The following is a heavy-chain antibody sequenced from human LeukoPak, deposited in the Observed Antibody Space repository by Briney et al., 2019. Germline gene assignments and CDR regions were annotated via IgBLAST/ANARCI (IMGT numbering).Heavy chain of an antibody. CDR3: ARGTGAKTGDY. CDR1: GGTFSSYA. D-gene: IGHD1-14*01. J-gene: IGHJ4*02. V-gene: IGHV1-69*04. CDR2: IIPILGIA. Sequence: ASVTVSCKASGGTFSSYAISWVRQAPGQGLEWMGRIIPILGIANYAQKFQGRVTITADKSTSTAYMELSSLRSEDTAVYYCARGTGAKTGDYWGQGTLVTVSS.